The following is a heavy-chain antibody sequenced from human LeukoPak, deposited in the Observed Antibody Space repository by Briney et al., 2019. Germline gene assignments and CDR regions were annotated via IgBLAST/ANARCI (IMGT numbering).Heavy chain of an antibody. CDR1: GFTFSSYW. J-gene: IGHJ4*02. Sequence: GGSLRLSCAASGFTFSSYWMSWVRQAPGKGLEWVANIKQDGSEKYYVDSGKGRFTISRDNAKNSLYLQMNSLRAKNTAVYYCAREGPYYDSSGYYPIFDYWGQGTLVTVSS. CDR2: IKQDGSEK. CDR3: AREGPYYDSSGYYPIFDY. D-gene: IGHD3-22*01. V-gene: IGHV3-7*01.